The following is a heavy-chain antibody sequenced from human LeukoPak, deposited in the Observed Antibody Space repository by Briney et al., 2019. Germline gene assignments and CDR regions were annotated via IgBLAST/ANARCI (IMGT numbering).Heavy chain of an antibody. CDR3: ARRVYSGSYLGHFDY. D-gene: IGHD1-26*01. Sequence: SETLSLTCTVSGGSIRTYSWSWIRLSPGKGLELIGYISNSGNTNYNPSLKSRVTISVDTSKNKFSLKLNSVTAADTAVYYCARRVYSGSYLGHFDYWGQGTLVTVSS. J-gene: IGHJ4*02. V-gene: IGHV4-59*01. CDR2: ISNSGNT. CDR1: GGSIRTYS.